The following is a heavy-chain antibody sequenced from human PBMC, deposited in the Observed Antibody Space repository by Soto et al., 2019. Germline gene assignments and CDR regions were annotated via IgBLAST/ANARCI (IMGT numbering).Heavy chain of an antibody. J-gene: IGHJ5*02. Sequence: SETLSLTCTVSGGSVSGDSYFWGWIRQPPGKGLEWIGNMFFRGKTYYNPSLKSRVSVVVDTSKNQFSLRLSSMTAADTAVYYCVRHVREFSGRGSYDLFDPWGQGTQVTVSS. CDR1: GGSVSGDSYF. CDR2: MFFRGKT. CDR3: VRHVREFSGRGSYDLFDP. D-gene: IGHD3-16*01. V-gene: IGHV4-39*01.